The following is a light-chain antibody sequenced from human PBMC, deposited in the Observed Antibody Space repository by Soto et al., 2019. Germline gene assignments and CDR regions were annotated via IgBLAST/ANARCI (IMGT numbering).Light chain of an antibody. CDR2: GAS. CDR3: QQYSNWPPIT. CDR1: QSVDSH. J-gene: IGKJ5*01. Sequence: ETVMTQSPATLSVSPGERATLSCRASQSVDSHLAWYRQQPGQAPRLLIYGASTRATGIPARFSGSGSGTEFTLTISSLQSEDFAVYYCQQYSNWPPITFGQGTRLEVK. V-gene: IGKV3-15*01.